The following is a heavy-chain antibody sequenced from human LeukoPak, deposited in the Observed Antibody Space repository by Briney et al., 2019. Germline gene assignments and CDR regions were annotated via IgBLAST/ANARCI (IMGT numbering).Heavy chain of an antibody. CDR2: IIPIFGTA. J-gene: IGHJ4*02. CDR1: GGTFSSYA. V-gene: IGHV1-69*06. Sequence: SVKVSCKASGGTFSSYAISWVRQAPGQGLEWMGGIIPIFGTANYAQKFQGRVTITADKSTSTAYMELSGLRSEDTAVYYCAINGDYDILTGYYHWGQGTLVTVSS. CDR3: AINGDYDILTGYYH. D-gene: IGHD3-9*01.